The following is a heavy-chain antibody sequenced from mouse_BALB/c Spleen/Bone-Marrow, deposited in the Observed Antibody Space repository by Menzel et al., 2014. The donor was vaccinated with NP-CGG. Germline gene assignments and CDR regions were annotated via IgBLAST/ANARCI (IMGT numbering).Heavy chain of an antibody. CDR1: GFTFTDYY. CDR3: ARDYGNYVRLAY. J-gene: IGHJ3*01. D-gene: IGHD2-1*01. CDR2: IRNKANGYTT. Sequence: EVKLVESGGGLVQPGGSLRLSCATSGFTFTDYYMSWVHQPPGKALEWLGFIRNKANGYTTEYGASVKGRFTISRDNSQSILYLQMNTLRAEDSATYYCARDYGNYVRLAYWGQGTLVTVSA. V-gene: IGHV7-3*02.